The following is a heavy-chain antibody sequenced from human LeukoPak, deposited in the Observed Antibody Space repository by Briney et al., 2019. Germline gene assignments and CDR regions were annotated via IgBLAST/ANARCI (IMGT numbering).Heavy chain of an antibody. J-gene: IGHJ4*02. Sequence: GGSLRLSCAASGFTFSSYAMSWVRQAPGKGLEWVSAISGSGGSTYYADSVKGRFTISRDNAKNSLYLQMNSLRAEDTALYYCAKDLHGTDYWGQGTLVTVSS. CDR3: AKDLHGTDY. V-gene: IGHV3-23*01. CDR2: ISGSGGST. CDR1: GFTFSSYA.